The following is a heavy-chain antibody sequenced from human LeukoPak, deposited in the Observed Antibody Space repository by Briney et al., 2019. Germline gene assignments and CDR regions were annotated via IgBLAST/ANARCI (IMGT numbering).Heavy chain of an antibody. V-gene: IGHV3-30*15. CDR3: TRDFAFQQFDY. J-gene: IGHJ4*02. CDR1: GFTLTYYV. Sequence: PGRSLRLSCAASGFTLTYYVMHWVRQAPGKGLEWVAVTSYDGNKKYYADSVKGRFTISRDSSKNTLYLQMSSLRAEDTAVYYCTRDFAFQQFDYWGQGTLVTVSS. D-gene: IGHD1/OR15-1a*01. CDR2: TSYDGNKK.